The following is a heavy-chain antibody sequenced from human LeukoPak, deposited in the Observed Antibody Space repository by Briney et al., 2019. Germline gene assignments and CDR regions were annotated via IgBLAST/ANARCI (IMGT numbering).Heavy chain of an antibody. CDR2: ISWNSGSI. D-gene: IGHD6-19*01. CDR3: AKDISRRIAVAGAYGMDV. CDR1: GFTFDDYA. Sequence: GGSLRLSCAASGFTFDDYAMHWVRQAPGKGLEWVSGISWNSGSIGYADSVKGRFTISRDNAKNSLYLQMNSLRAEDTALYYCAKDISRRIAVAGAYGMDVWGQGTTVTVSS. V-gene: IGHV3-9*01. J-gene: IGHJ6*02.